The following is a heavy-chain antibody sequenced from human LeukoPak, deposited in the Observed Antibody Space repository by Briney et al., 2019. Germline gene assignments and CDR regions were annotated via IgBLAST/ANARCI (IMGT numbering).Heavy chain of an antibody. CDR3: ARDEMGGEQLLWFGELFGS. Sequence: SETLSLTCTVSGGSISGSSYYWGWIRQPPGKGLEWIGSIYYSGSTYYNPSLKSRVTISVDTSKNQFSLKLSSVTAADTAVYYCARDEMGGEQLLWFGELFGSWGQGTLVTVSS. J-gene: IGHJ4*02. CDR2: IYYSGST. V-gene: IGHV4-39*07. CDR1: GGSISGSSYY. D-gene: IGHD3-10*01.